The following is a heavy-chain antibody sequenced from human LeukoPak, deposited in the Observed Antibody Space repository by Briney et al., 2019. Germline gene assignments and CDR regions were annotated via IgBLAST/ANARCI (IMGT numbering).Heavy chain of an antibody. Sequence: PGGSLRLSCAASGFTFSSYEMNRVRQAPGKGLEWVSYISRSGNTVYYADSVKGRFTISRDNAKSSLYLQMNSLRAEDTAVYYCAREGPMLRGVIGGKIDYWGQGTLVTVSS. V-gene: IGHV3-48*03. CDR3: AREGPMLRGVIGGKIDY. CDR1: GFTFSSYE. J-gene: IGHJ4*02. CDR2: ISRSGNTV. D-gene: IGHD3-10*01.